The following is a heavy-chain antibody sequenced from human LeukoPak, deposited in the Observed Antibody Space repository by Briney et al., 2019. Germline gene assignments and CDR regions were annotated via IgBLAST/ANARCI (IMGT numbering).Heavy chain of an antibody. CDR3: ARGRSPY. CDR1: GGSFSGYY. J-gene: IGHJ4*02. CDR2: INHSGST. D-gene: IGHD1-14*01. Sequence: PSETLSLTCAVYGGSFSGYYWSWIRQPPGKGLEWIGEINHSGSTNYNPSLKSRVTISVDTSKNQFSLKLSSVTAADTAVYYCARGRSPYWGQGTLVTVSS. V-gene: IGHV4-34*01.